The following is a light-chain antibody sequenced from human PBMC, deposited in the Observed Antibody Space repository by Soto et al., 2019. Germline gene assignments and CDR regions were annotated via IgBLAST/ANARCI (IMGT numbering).Light chain of an antibody. CDR3: QQYNNWIT. Sequence: EIVMTQSPATLSVSPGERAILSCRASQSISINLAWYQQKPGQAPRLLIYAASNRATGVPARFSGSWSGTESTLTISSLQSEDFAVYYCQQYNNWITFGQGTRLEIK. CDR2: AAS. J-gene: IGKJ5*01. CDR1: QSISIN. V-gene: IGKV3-15*01.